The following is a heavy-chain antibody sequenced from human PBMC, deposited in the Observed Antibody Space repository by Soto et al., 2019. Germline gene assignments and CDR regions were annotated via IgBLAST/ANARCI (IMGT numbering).Heavy chain of an antibody. D-gene: IGHD6-19*01. V-gene: IGHV4-39*01. CDR3: ARRSVAAYFDY. CDR1: GGSISISSYY. Sequence: LSLTCTVSGGSISISSYYWGWIRQPPGKGLEWIGSIYYSGSTYYDPSLKSRVTISVDTSKNQFSLKLSSVTAADTAVYYCARRSVAAYFDYWGQGTLVTVSS. J-gene: IGHJ4*02. CDR2: IYYSGST.